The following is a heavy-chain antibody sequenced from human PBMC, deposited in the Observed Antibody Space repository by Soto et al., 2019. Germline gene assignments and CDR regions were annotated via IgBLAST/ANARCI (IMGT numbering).Heavy chain of an antibody. CDR1: GGTFSSYA. CDR3: ARVVTVVKSFHYWYFDL. D-gene: IGHD2-15*01. CDR2: IIPIFGTT. J-gene: IGHJ2*01. V-gene: IGHV1-69*12. Sequence: QVQLVQSGAEVKKPGSSVKVSCKASGGTFSSYAISWVRQAPGQGLEWMGGIIPIFGTTNYAQKFQGRVTITADESTSTAYMELSSLSSEATAMYYCARVVTVVKSFHYWYFDLWGRGTLVTVSS.